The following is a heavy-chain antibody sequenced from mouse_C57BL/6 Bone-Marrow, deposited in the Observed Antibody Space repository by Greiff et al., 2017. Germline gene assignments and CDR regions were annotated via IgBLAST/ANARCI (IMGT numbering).Heavy chain of an antibody. D-gene: IGHD1-1*01. CDR2: ILPGSGST. CDR3: AGITTVVAPYYYAMDY. J-gene: IGHJ4*01. V-gene: IGHV1-9*01. CDR1: GYTFTGYW. Sequence: QVQLQQSGAELMKPGASVKLSCKATGYTFTGYWIEWVKQRPGHGLEWIGEILPGSGSTNYNEKFKGKATFTADTSSNTAYMQLSSLTTEDSAIYYCAGITTVVAPYYYAMDYCGQGTSVTVSS.